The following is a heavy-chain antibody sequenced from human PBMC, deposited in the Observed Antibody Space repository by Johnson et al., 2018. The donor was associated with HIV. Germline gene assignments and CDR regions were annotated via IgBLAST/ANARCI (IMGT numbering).Heavy chain of an antibody. V-gene: IGHV3-33*06. CDR2: IWYDGSNQ. J-gene: IGHJ3*02. CDR3: AKIGATVITPRGEAFDI. CDR1: GFTFSSYG. D-gene: IGHD4-23*01. Sequence: QVQLVESGGGLVQPGRSLRLSCAASGFTFSSYGMHWVRQAPGKGLEWVAVIWYDGSNQYYADSVKGRFTISRDNSKNTLYLQMNSLRAEDTAVYYCAKIGATVITPRGEAFDIWGQGTMVTVSS.